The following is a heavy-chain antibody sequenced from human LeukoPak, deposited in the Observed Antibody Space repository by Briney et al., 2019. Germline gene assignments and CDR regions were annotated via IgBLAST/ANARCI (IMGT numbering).Heavy chain of an antibody. CDR3: ARRRAVSYYFDY. V-gene: IGHV4-59*08. J-gene: IGHJ4*02. D-gene: IGHD6-19*01. Sequence: SETLSLTCTVSGGSISTYYWSWIRQPPGKGLEWIGYIYYSGSTNYNPSLKSRVTMSVDTSKNQFSLKLSSVTAADTAVYYCARRRAVSYYFDYWGQGTLVTVSS. CDR1: GGSISTYY. CDR2: IYYSGST.